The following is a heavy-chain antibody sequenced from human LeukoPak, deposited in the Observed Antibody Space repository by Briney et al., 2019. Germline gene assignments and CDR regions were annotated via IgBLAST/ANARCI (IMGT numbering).Heavy chain of an antibody. CDR1: GFTFSSYA. V-gene: IGHV3-23*01. D-gene: IGHD2-2*01. CDR2: ISVGGDNT. Sequence: GGSLRLSCVASGFTFSSYAMSWVCQAPGKGLEWVSAISVGGDNTYYADSVKGRFTISRDNSKNTLYLQMNSLRVEDTATYHCARYCITPTCGVSYYGTDVWGKGTTVTVSS. CDR3: ARYCITPTCGVSYYGTDV. J-gene: IGHJ6*04.